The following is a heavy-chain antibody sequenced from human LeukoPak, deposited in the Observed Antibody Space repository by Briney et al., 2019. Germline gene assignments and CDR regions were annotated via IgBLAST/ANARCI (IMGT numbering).Heavy chain of an antibody. Sequence: GRSLRLSCAASGSSSGRYWMSWVRQAPREGLEWVVNIKQDVGEEYYVPSVKGRFTIARDHANDSSYLHMHTLRAEHTPVYYGARDGTRNYYVYEIWGRGTRDSVST. CDR1: GSSSGRYW. CDR2: IKQDVGEE. V-gene: IGHV3-7*04. CDR3: ARDGTRNYYVYEI. D-gene: IGHD3-10*02. J-gene: IGHJ4*02.